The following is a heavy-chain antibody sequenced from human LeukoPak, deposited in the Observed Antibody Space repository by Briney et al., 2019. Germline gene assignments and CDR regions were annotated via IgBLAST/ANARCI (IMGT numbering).Heavy chain of an antibody. CDR3: AVGFEWLGLFDY. V-gene: IGHV1-3*01. D-gene: IGHD6-19*01. Sequence: ASAKVSCKASGYTFTSYAMHWVRQAPGQRLEWMGWINAGNGNTKYSQKFQGRVTITRDTSASTAYMELSSLRSEGTAVYYCAVGFEWLGLFDYWGQGTLVTVSS. CDR2: INAGNGNT. CDR1: GYTFTSYA. J-gene: IGHJ4*02.